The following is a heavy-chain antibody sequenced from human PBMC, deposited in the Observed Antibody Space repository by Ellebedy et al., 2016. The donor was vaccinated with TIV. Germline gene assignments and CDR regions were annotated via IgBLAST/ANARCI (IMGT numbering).Heavy chain of an antibody. CDR2: IWYDGTNE. V-gene: IGHV3-33*01. J-gene: IGHJ4*02. D-gene: IGHD6-13*01. CDR3: ARAIGAADSF. CDR1: GFTFSYYG. Sequence: GGSLRLSXAASGFTFSYYGMHWVRQAPGKGLEWVAVIWYDGTNEYHADSVKGRFTISRDNSKNTLYLQMNSLRAEGTAVYYCARAIGAADSFWGQGTLVTVSS.